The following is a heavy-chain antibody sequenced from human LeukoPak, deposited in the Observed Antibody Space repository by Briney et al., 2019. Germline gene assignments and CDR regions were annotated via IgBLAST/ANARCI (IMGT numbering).Heavy chain of an antibody. CDR3: ARWGYSSGSQF. CDR1: GGSFSGYY. Sequence: PSETLSLTCAVYGGSFSGYYWSWIRQPPGKGLEWIGEINHSGSTNYNPSFKSRVTISVDTSKNQFSLKLSSVTAADTAVYYCARWGYSSGSQFWGQGTLVTVSS. V-gene: IGHV4-34*01. D-gene: IGHD6-19*01. CDR2: INHSGST. J-gene: IGHJ4*02.